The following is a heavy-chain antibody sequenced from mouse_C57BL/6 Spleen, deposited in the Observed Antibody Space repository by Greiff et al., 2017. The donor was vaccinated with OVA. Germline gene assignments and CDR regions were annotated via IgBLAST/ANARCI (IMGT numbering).Heavy chain of an antibody. CDR3: ARQGTTVVARYFDV. D-gene: IGHD1-1*01. V-gene: IGHV5-6*01. CDR1: GFTFSSYG. CDR2: ISSGGSYT. J-gene: IGHJ1*03. Sequence: EVQLKESGGDLVKPGGSLKLSCAASGFTFSSYGMSWVRQTPDKRLEWVATISSGGSYTYYPDSVKGRFTISRDNAKNTLYLQMSSLKSEDTAMYYCARQGTTVVARYFDVWGTGTTVTVSS.